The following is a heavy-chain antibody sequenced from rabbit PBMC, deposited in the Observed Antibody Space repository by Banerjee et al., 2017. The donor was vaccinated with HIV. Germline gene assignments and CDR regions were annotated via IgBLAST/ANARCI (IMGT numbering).Heavy chain of an antibody. CDR2: INTISGDT. CDR3: ARDRYAGYDGYGGGMSL. J-gene: IGHJ4*01. D-gene: IGHD7-1*01. CDR1: GFSFSNKYV. V-gene: IGHV1S45*01. Sequence: QEQLEESGGDLVKPEGSLTLTCTASGFSFSNKYVMCWVRPAPGKGLERIALINTISGDTVYASWAKGRFTISKTSSTTVTLQMTSLTAADTATYFCARDRYAGYDGYGGGMSLWGPGTLVTDS.